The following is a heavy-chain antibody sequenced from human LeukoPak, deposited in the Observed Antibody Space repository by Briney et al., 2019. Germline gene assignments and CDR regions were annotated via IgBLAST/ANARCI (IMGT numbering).Heavy chain of an antibody. D-gene: IGHD1-14*01. CDR3: AKVGTSIYYYMDV. CDR2: ISSSGSTI. Sequence: GGSLRLSCAASGFTFSDYYMSCIRQAPGKGLEWVSYISSSGSTIYYADSVKGRFTISRDNSKNTLYLQMNSLRAEDTAVYYCAKVGTSIYYYMDVWGKGTTVTVSS. J-gene: IGHJ6*03. V-gene: IGHV3-11*01. CDR1: GFTFSDYY.